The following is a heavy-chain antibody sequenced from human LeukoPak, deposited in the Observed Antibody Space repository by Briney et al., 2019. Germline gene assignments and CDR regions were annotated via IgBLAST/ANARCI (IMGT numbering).Heavy chain of an antibody. CDR3: AREAGRQTRKSGSYYVSRFDP. Sequence: SQTLSLTCAISGDSVSSNSAAWNWIRQSPSRGLEWLGRTYYRSKWYNDYAVSVKSRITINPDTSKNQFSLQLNSVTPEDTAVYYCAREAGRQTRKSGSYYVSRFDPWGQGTLVTVSS. CDR2: TYYRSKWYN. V-gene: IGHV6-1*01. J-gene: IGHJ5*02. CDR1: GDSVSSNSAA. D-gene: IGHD1-26*01.